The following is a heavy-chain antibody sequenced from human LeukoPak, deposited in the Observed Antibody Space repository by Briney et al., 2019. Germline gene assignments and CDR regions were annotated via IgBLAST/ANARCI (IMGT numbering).Heavy chain of an antibody. D-gene: IGHD1-1*01. CDR1: GFIFSQYS. J-gene: IGHJ4*02. V-gene: IGHV3-48*01. CDR3: ARDAGRSIGWNFEY. Sequence: GGSLRLSCAASGFIFSQYSMNWVRQAPGKGLEWVSHIRSSSETFYADSVKGRFTISRDNARNSLYLQMNNLRGEDTAIYYCARDAGRSIGWNFEYWGQGTLVTVSS. CDR2: IRSSSET.